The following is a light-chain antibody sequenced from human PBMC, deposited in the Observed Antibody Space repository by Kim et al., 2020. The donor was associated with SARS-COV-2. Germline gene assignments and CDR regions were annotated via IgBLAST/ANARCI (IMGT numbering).Light chain of an antibody. Sequence: PGEIAPLSHRASQKVSSYLAWYQQKPGQATRLVNYAASNRATGIPARVSGSGSGTDFTLTIRGLETEDFAVYYCQQRSNWPPVITFGGGTKVDIK. CDR3: QQRSNWPPVIT. V-gene: IGKV3-11*01. CDR2: AAS. J-gene: IGKJ4*01. CDR1: QKVSSY.